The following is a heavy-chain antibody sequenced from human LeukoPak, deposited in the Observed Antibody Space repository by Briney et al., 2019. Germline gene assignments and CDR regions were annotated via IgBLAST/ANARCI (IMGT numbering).Heavy chain of an antibody. CDR3: ARDGPPTCGGDCYSEDY. CDR2: INPSGGST. CDR1: GYTFTSYY. V-gene: IGHV1-46*01. Sequence: ASVKVSCKASGYTFTSYYMHWARQAPGQGLEWMGIINPSGGSTSYAQKFQGRVTMTRDTSTSTVYMELSSLRSEDTAVYYCARDGPPTCGGDCYSEDYWGQGTLVTVSS. D-gene: IGHD2-21*02. J-gene: IGHJ4*02.